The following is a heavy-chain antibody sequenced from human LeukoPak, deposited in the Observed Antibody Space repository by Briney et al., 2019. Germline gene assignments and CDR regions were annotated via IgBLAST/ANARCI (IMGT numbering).Heavy chain of an antibody. D-gene: IGHD3-22*01. CDR3: AKVWDTYYYDSSGSFDY. CDR1: GFTFSSYG. Sequence: GGSLRLSCAASGFTFSSYGMHWVRQAPGKGLEWVARLWYDGRNDYYADSVKGRFTISRDNSMHTLYLQMNSLRAEDTAVYYCAKVWDTYYYDSSGSFDYWGQGTLVTVSS. J-gene: IGHJ4*02. V-gene: IGHV3-33*06. CDR2: LWYDGRND.